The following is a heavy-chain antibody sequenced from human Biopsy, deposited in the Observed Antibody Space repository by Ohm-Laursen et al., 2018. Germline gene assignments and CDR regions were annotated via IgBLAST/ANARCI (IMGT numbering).Heavy chain of an antibody. Sequence: SLRLSCAASGFTFGHYAMHWVRQAPGKGLEWISLIWYDGTNEDYADSVKGRFTISRGNSKNTLYLQINTLTLEDTAFYYCARGLSSGWYGYFDVWGRGTLVTASS. CDR1: GFTFGHYA. CDR3: ARGLSSGWYGYFDV. V-gene: IGHV3-33*01. CDR2: IWYDGTNE. J-gene: IGHJ2*01. D-gene: IGHD6-19*01.